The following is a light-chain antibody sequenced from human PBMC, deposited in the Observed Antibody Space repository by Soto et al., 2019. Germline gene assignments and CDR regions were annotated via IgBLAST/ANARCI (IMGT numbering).Light chain of an antibody. CDR3: QQYDNFPIT. J-gene: IGKJ5*01. CDR1: QDISNY. V-gene: IGKV1-33*01. Sequence: IQMTHSPSSLSASVGDRVTITCQASQDISNYLNWYQQKPGKAPKLLIYDASNLETGVPSRFSGSGSGTDFTFTISSLQPEDIATYYCQQYDNFPITFGQGTRLEIK. CDR2: DAS.